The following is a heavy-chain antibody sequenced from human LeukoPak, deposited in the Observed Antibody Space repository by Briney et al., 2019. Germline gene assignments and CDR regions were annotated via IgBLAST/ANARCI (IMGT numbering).Heavy chain of an antibody. J-gene: IGHJ4*02. D-gene: IGHD3-22*01. Sequence: PERSLRLSCAASGFTFSSYAMPWVRQAPGKGLEWVAVISYDGSNKYYADSVRGRFTISRDNSKNTLYLQMNSLRAEDTAVYYCARGSSYYYDSSGYRIDYWGQGTLVTVSS. CDR1: GFTFSSYA. CDR2: ISYDGSNK. V-gene: IGHV3-30-3*01. CDR3: ARGSSYYYDSSGYRIDY.